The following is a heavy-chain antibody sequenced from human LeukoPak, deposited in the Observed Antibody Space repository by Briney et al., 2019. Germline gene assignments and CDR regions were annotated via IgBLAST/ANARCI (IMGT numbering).Heavy chain of an antibody. CDR3: ARGSYGMDV. Sequence: GGSLRLSCAASGFTFNTYAMSWVRQAPGKGLEWVSVIYGGGSTSYADSVKGRFTISRDTSKNTLYLQMNSLRAEDTAVYYCARGSYGMDVWGQGTTVTVSS. J-gene: IGHJ6*02. V-gene: IGHV3-53*01. CDR2: IYGGGST. CDR1: GFTFNTYA.